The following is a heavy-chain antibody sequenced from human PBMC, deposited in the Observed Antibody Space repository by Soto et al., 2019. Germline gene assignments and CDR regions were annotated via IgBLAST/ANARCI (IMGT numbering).Heavy chain of an antibody. CDR2: IYWDDDK. CDR1: GFSLSTSGVG. J-gene: IGHJ4*02. CDR3: AHTEPHYGSGSYHQPFDY. D-gene: IGHD3-10*01. V-gene: IGHV2-5*02. Sequence: QITLKESGPTLVKPTQTLTLTCTFSGFSLSTSGVGVGWIRQPPTKALEWLALIYWDDDKRYSPSLKSRLSITKDPSKNHVVLTMTNMDPVDTATYYCAHTEPHYGSGSYHQPFDYWGQGTLVTVSS.